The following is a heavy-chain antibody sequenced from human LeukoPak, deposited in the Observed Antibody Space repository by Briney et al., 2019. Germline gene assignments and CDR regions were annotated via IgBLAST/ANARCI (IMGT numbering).Heavy chain of an antibody. V-gene: IGHV1-69*13. CDR3: ATSPYYDFWSGHNGAFDI. Sequence: GASVKVSCKASVGTFVIYAISWVRQAPGQGLEWMGGIIPIFSTANYAQKFQGRVTITADESTSPVYMELSSLRSEDTAVYYCATSPYYDFWSGHNGAFDIWGQGTMVIVSS. CDR1: VGTFVIYA. CDR2: IIPIFSTA. D-gene: IGHD3-3*01. J-gene: IGHJ3*02.